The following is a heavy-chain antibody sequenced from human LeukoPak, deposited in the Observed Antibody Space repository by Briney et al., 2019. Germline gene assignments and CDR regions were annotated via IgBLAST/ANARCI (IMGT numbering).Heavy chain of an antibody. J-gene: IGHJ3*02. D-gene: IGHD3-22*01. Sequence: GGSLRLSCAASGFTFSSYSMNWVRQAPGKGLEWVPSISSSSSYIYYADSVKGRFTISRDNAKNSLYLQMSSLRAEDTAVYYCARDWYYYDSSGDAFDIWGQGTMVTVSS. CDR1: GFTFSSYS. V-gene: IGHV3-21*01. CDR2: ISSSSSYI. CDR3: ARDWYYYDSSGDAFDI.